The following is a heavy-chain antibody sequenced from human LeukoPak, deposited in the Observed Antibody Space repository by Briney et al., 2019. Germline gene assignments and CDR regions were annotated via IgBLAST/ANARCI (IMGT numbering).Heavy chain of an antibody. D-gene: IGHD3-22*01. CDR3: ARVHPPFDYDSSGYYFGGVDY. J-gene: IGHJ4*02. V-gene: IGHV4-34*01. CDR2: INHSGST. CDR1: GGSFSGYY. Sequence: PSETLSLTCAVYGGSFSGYYWSWIRQPPGKGLEWIGEINHSGSTNYNPSLKSRVTMSVDTSKNQFSLKLSSVTAADTAVYYCARVHPPFDYDSSGYYFGGVDYWGQGTLVTVSS.